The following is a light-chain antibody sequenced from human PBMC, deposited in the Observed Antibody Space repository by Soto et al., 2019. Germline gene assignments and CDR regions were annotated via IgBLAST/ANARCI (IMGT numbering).Light chain of an antibody. J-gene: IGLJ1*01. CDR3: ATWDDSRNGYV. Sequence: QAVVTQPPSASGTPGQRVTISASGSSSNIGSNTVSWYQQVPGTAPKLLIYDNDERPSGVPDRFSGSKSGTSASLAISGLQSEDEADYYCATWDDSRNGYVFGPGTKLTVL. CDR2: DND. CDR1: SSNIGSNT. V-gene: IGLV1-44*01.